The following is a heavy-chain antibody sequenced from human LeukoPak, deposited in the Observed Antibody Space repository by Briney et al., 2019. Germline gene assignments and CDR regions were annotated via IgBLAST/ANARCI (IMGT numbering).Heavy chain of an antibody. CDR1: GYTFTSYG. CDR3: ASWRNPRLPDAFDI. J-gene: IGHJ3*02. V-gene: IGHV1-18*01. Sequence: ASVKVSCKASGYTFTSYGISWVRQAPGQGLEWMGWISAYNGNTNYAQKLQGRVTMTTDTSTSTAYMELRSLRSDDTAVYYCASWRNPRLPDAFDIWGQGTMVTVSS. D-gene: IGHD1-14*01. CDR2: ISAYNGNT.